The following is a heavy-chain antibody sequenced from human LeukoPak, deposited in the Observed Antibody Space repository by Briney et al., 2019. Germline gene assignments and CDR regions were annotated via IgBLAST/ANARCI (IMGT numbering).Heavy chain of an antibody. CDR2: ISYDGSNK. Sequence: GGSLRLSCAASGFTISSYGMHWVRQAPGKGLEWVAVISYDGSNKYYADSVKGRFTISRDNSKNTLYLQMNSLRAEDTAVYYCAKDPILRSAAATPIWFDPWGQGTLVTVSS. CDR3: AKDPILRSAAATPIWFDP. V-gene: IGHV3-30*18. CDR1: GFTISSYG. J-gene: IGHJ5*02. D-gene: IGHD2-15*01.